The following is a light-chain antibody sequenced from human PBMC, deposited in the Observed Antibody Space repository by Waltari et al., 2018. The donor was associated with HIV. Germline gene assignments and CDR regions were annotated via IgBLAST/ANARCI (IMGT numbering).Light chain of an antibody. CDR2: TAS. CDR3: LQDYNYPLT. Sequence: AIQMTQSPSSLSASVGDRVTISCRASQGIRTDLGWYQQKPVKAPKLLIYTASSLQSGVPSRFSGSGSVTDFTLTISSLEPEDFATYYCLQDYNYPLTFGQGTKVEIK. J-gene: IGKJ1*01. CDR1: QGIRTD. V-gene: IGKV1-6*01.